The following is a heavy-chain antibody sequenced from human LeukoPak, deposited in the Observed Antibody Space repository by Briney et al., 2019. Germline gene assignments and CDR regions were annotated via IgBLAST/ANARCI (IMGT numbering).Heavy chain of an antibody. V-gene: IGHV4-34*01. CDR3: ARHKYWRSSPIDY. D-gene: IGHD2-8*02. CDR1: GFTFSSYW. Sequence: PGGSLRLSCAASGFTFSSYWMHWVRQVPGKGLEWIGEINHSGSTNYNPSLKSRVTISVDTSKNQFSLKLSSVTAADTAVYYCARHKYWRSSPIDYWGQGTLVTVSS. J-gene: IGHJ4*02. CDR2: INHSGST.